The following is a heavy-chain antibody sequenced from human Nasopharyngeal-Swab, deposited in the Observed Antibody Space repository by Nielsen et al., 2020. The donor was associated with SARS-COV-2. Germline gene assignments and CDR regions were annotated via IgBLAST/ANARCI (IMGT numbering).Heavy chain of an antibody. CDR1: GFTFSSYW. CDR2: INSDGSST. J-gene: IGHJ6*02. CDR3: AKATLGYCSSTSCYEGAYYYYGMDV. V-gene: IGHV3-74*01. D-gene: IGHD2-2*01. Sequence: GESLKISCAASGFTFSSYWMHWVRQAPGNGLVWVSRINSDGSSTSYADSVKGRFTISRDNAKNTLYLQMNSLRAEDTAVYYCAKATLGYCSSTSCYEGAYYYYGMDVWGQGTTVTVSS.